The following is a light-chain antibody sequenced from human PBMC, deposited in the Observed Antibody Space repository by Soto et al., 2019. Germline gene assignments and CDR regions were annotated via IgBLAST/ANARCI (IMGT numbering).Light chain of an antibody. CDR3: QHYNPYSGP. Sequence: DIVMTQFPVTLSVSPGERATLSCRASQSVSSNLAWYQQKPGQSPRLLLYGSSTRATGIPARFRGSGSGTEFTLTITSLQPDDFATYYCQHYNPYSGPFGQGTKVEIK. CDR2: GSS. CDR1: QSVSSN. V-gene: IGKV3-15*01. J-gene: IGKJ1*01.